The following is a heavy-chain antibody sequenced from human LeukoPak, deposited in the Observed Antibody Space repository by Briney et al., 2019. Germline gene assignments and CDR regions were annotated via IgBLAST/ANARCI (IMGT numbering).Heavy chain of an antibody. CDR2: ISSSSSYI. V-gene: IGHV3-21*01. D-gene: IGHD5-24*01. CDR3: ARDKKDGYNYREFDY. CDR1: GFTFSSYS. Sequence: GGSLRLSCAASGFTFSSYSMNWVRQAPGKGLEWVSSISSSSSYIYYADSVKGRFTISRDNAKNSLYLQMNSLRAVDTAVYYCARDKKDGYNYREFDYWGQGTLVTVSS. J-gene: IGHJ4*02.